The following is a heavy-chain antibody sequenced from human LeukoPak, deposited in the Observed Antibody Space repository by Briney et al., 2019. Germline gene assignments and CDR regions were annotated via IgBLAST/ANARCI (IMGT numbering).Heavy chain of an antibody. J-gene: IGHJ6*03. CDR3: ARITNYYYMDV. V-gene: IGHV4-59*01. D-gene: IGHD3-3*01. CDR2: LYYTGST. Sequence: SETLSLTYTVSGDYISTYYWSWIRQPPPKGLEWIGYLYYTGSTNYSPSLKSRVTMSVDTSKNQFSLKLSSVTAADTAVYYCARITNYYYMDVWGKGIMVTVSS. CDR1: GDYISTYY.